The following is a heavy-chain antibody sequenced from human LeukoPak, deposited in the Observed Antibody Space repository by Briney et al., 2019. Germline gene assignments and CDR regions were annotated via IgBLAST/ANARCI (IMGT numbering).Heavy chain of an antibody. CDR3: ARDHIVVVPAAIGDYYYGMDV. Sequence: SETLSLTCTVSGGFISSYYWSWIRQPAGKGLEWIGRIYTSGSTNYNPSLKSRVTMSVDTSKNQFSLKLSSVTAADTAVYYCARDHIVVVPAAIGDYYYGMDVWGQGTTVTVSS. CDR2: IYTSGST. V-gene: IGHV4-4*07. D-gene: IGHD2-2*02. J-gene: IGHJ6*02. CDR1: GGFISSYY.